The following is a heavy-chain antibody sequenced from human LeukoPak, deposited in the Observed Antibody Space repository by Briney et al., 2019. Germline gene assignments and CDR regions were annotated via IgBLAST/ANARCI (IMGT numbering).Heavy chain of an antibody. CDR1: GGSFSGYY. CDR2: INHSGST. Sequence: SETLSLTCAVYGGSFSGYYWSWIRQPPGKGLEWIGEINHSGSTNYNPSLKSRATISVDTSKNQFSLKLSSVTAADTAVYYCARLRKVPGAFDIRGQGTMVTVSS. CDR3: ARLRKVPGAFDI. V-gene: IGHV4-34*01. J-gene: IGHJ3*02.